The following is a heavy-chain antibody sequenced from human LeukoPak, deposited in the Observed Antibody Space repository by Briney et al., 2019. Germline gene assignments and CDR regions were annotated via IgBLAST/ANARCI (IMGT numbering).Heavy chain of an antibody. CDR3: AREAYCGGDCYSGFDY. V-gene: IGHV4-34*01. J-gene: IGHJ4*02. CDR1: GGSFSGYY. CDR2: INHSGST. D-gene: IGHD2-21*02. Sequence: SETLSLTCPVYGGSFSGYYWSWICQPPAKGLEWMGEINHSGSTNYNPSLMSRVTISVDKSKNQFSLKLSSVPAADTAVYYCAREAYCGGDCYSGFDYWGQGTLVTVSS.